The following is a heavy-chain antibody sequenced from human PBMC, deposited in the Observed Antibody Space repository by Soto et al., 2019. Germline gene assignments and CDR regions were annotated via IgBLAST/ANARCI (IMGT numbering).Heavy chain of an antibody. J-gene: IGHJ6*02. V-gene: IGHV4-31*03. CDR1: GGSISSGGYY. CDR2: IYYSGST. CDR3: ARDLSVVDPIWSGYSAYYYYGMDV. Sequence: PSETLSLTCTFSGGSISSGGYYWSWIRQHPGKGLEWIGYIYYSGSTYYNPSLKSRVTISVDTSKNQFSLKLSSVTAADTAVYYCARDLSVVDPIWSGYSAYYYYGMDVWGQGTTVTVSS. D-gene: IGHD3-3*01.